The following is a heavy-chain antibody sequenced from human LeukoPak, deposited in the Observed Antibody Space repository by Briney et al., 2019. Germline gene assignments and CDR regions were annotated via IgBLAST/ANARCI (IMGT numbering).Heavy chain of an antibody. J-gene: IGHJ4*02. Sequence: GGSLRLSCAASGFTFSSYGMHWVRQAPGKGLEWVAVISYDGSNKYYADSVKGRFTISRDNAKNSLYLQMNSLRAEDTALYYCAKSRQIGIVGTFDYWGQGTLVTVSS. D-gene: IGHD1-26*01. V-gene: IGHV3-30*18. CDR1: GFTFSSYG. CDR2: ISYDGSNK. CDR3: AKSRQIGIVGTFDY.